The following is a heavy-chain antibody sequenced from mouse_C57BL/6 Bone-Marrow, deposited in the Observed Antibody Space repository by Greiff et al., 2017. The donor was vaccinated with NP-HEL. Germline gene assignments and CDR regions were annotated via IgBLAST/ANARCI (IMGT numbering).Heavy chain of an antibody. CDR3: GRQGDTEARDY. J-gene: IGHJ4*01. V-gene: IGHV10-1*01. CDR2: IRSKSNNYAT. CDR1: GFSFNTYA. D-gene: IGHD1-1*01. Sequence: EVQLVESGGGLVQPKGSLKLSCAASGFSFNTYAMNWVRQAPGQGLEWVARIRSKSNNYATYYADSVKDRFTISRDDSESMLYLQMNNLKTEDTAMYYCGRQGDTEARDYWGQGTSVTVSS.